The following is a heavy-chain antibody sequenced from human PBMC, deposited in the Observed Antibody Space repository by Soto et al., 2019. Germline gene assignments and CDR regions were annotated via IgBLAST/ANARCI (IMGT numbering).Heavy chain of an antibody. CDR1: GGSFSGYY. J-gene: IGHJ4*02. CDR3: ASGMVRRVIPITPYFDY. Sequence: SETLSLTCAVYGGSFSGYYWSWIRQPPGKGLEWIGEINHSGSTNYNPSLKSRVTISVDTSKNQFSLKLSSVTAADTAVYYCASGMVRRVIPITPYFDYWGQGTLVTVSS. CDR2: INHSGST. V-gene: IGHV4-34*01. D-gene: IGHD3-10*01.